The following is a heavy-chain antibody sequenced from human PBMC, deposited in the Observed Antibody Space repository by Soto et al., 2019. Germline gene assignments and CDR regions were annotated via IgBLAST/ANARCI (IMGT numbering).Heavy chain of an antibody. CDR3: ARDKGDSYMDV. CDR2: INWNGGST. CDR1: GFTFDDYG. J-gene: IGHJ6*03. Sequence: GGSLRLSCAASGFTFDDYGMSWVRQAPGKGLEWVSGINWNGGSTGYADSVKGRFTISRDNAKNSLYLQMNSLRAEDTALYHCARDKGDSYMDVWGKGTTVTVSS. V-gene: IGHV3-20*01. D-gene: IGHD3-3*01.